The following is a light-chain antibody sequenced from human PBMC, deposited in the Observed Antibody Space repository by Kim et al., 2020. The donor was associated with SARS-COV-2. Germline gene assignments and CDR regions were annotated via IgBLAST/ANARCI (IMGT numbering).Light chain of an antibody. CDR3: QQRNSWPPAVT. J-gene: IGKJ4*01. CDR2: DAS. Sequence: AGGRATRSCRASQSIDTYLAWYQQGPGQAPRLLVYDASNRATGVPDRFSGSGSGTDFTLTISSLEPEDFSTYYCQQRNSWPPAVTFGGGTKVDIK. V-gene: IGKV3-11*01. CDR1: QSIDTY.